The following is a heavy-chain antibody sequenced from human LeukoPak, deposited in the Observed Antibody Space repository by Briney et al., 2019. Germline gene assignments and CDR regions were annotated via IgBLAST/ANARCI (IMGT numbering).Heavy chain of an antibody. V-gene: IGHV4-34*01. J-gene: IGHJ4*02. D-gene: IGHD3-3*01. CDR3: ARGLNYDFWSGYYTGIYSYFDY. Sequence: SETLSLTCAVYGGSFSGYFWGWIRQPPGKGLEWIGSIYYSGSTYYNPSLKSRVTISVDTSKNQFSLKLSSVTTADTAVYYCARGLNYDFWSGYYTGIYSYFDYWGQGTLVTVSS. CDR1: GGSFSGYF. CDR2: IYYSGST.